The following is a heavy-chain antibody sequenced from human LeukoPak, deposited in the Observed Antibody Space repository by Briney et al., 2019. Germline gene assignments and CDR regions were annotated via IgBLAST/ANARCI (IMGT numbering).Heavy chain of an antibody. D-gene: IGHD6-13*01. CDR3: ARQPARFYFDY. CDR2: IIGSGGST. J-gene: IGHJ4*02. V-gene: IGHV3-23*01. CDR1: GFTFTSYA. Sequence: GGSLRLSCEASGFTFTSYAMNWVRQAPGEGLEGVSAIIGSGGSTFYADSVKGRFTISRDNSKNTLYLQMNSLRAEDTAVYYCARQPARFYFDYWGQGTLVTVSS.